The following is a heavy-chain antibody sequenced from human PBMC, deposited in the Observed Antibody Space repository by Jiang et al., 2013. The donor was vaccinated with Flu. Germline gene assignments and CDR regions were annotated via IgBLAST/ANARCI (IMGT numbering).Heavy chain of an antibody. V-gene: IGHV3-23*01. CDR1: GFTFSSYA. CDR3: AKDMLIFGVGEYGMDV. D-gene: IGHD3-3*01. CDR2: ISGSGGST. J-gene: IGHJ6*02. Sequence: QLLESGGGLVQPGGSLRLSCAASGFTFSSYAMSWVRQAPGKGLEWVSAISGSGGSTYYADSVKGRFTISRDNSKNTLYLQMNSLRAEDTAVYYCAKDMLIFGVGEYGMDVWGQGTTVTVSS.